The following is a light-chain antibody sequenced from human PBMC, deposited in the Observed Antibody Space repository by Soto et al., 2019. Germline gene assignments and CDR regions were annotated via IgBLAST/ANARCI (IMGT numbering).Light chain of an antibody. V-gene: IGKV1-6*01. Sequence: QMTQSPSTLSASVGDRVTITCRASQSISSYLNWYQQKPGKAPKLLIYAASSLQSGVPSRFSGSGSGTDFTLTISSLQPEDFATYYCLQDYNYPRTFGQGTKVDSK. J-gene: IGKJ1*01. CDR2: AAS. CDR1: QSISSY. CDR3: LQDYNYPRT.